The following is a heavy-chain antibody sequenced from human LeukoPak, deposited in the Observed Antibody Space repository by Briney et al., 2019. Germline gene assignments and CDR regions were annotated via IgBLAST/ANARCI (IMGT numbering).Heavy chain of an antibody. CDR2: INPNSGVT. D-gene: IGHD3-10*01. Sequence: GASVKVSCKAFGYTFKGFYMHWVRQAPGQGLEWMGWINPNSGVTNFAQKFQGRVSMTRDTSTSTVYMELSSLRSEDTAVYYCARVATRYGSGNAGPYDYWGQGTLVTVSS. V-gene: IGHV1-2*02. J-gene: IGHJ4*02. CDR1: GYTFKGFY. CDR3: ARVATRYGSGNAGPYDY.